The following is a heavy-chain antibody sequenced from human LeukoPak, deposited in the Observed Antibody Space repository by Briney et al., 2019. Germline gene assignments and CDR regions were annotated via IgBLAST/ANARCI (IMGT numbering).Heavy chain of an antibody. Sequence: SETLSLTCTVSGGSINSHYWSWIRQPAGKGLEWIGRIYTSGSTNYNPSLKSRVTMSVDTSKNQFSLKLSSVTAADTAVYYCARLYCSGGSCYSVDSNWFDPWGQGTLVTVSS. CDR1: GGSINSHY. D-gene: IGHD2-15*01. CDR2: IYTSGST. V-gene: IGHV4-4*07. J-gene: IGHJ5*02. CDR3: ARLYCSGGSCYSVDSNWFDP.